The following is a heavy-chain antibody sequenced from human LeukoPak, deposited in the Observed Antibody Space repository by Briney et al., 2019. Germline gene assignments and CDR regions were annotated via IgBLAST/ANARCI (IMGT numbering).Heavy chain of an antibody. CDR2: IKYNGIDK. D-gene: IGHD7-27*01. Sequence: GGSLRLSCAASGFIFTDYWMNWVRQAPGKGLEWVAMIKYNGIDKQYLDSVKGRFTISRDNAKNSLYLQMNSLRAEDTAVYYCARVGGQKHWGRDAFDMWGQGTMVTVSS. CDR3: ARVGGQKHWGRDAFDM. CDR1: GFIFTDYW. J-gene: IGHJ3*02. V-gene: IGHV3-7*01.